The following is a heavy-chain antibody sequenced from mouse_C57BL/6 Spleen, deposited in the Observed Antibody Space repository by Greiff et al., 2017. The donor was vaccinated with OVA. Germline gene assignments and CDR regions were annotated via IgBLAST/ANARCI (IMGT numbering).Heavy chain of an antibody. CDR2: ISYDGSN. D-gene: IGHD1-1*01. CDR1: GYSITSGYY. V-gene: IGHV3-6*01. Sequence: ESGPGLVKPSQSLSLTCSVTGYSITSGYYWNWIRQFPGNKLEWMGYISYDGSNNYNPSLKNRISITRDTSKNQFFLKLNSVTTEDTATYYCARGNYYGSSLYWYFDVWGTGTTVTVS. J-gene: IGHJ1*03. CDR3: ARGNYYGSSLYWYFDV.